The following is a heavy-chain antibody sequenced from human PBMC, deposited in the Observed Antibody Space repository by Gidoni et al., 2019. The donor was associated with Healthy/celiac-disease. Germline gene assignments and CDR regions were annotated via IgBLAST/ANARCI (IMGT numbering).Heavy chain of an antibody. J-gene: IGHJ6*02. Sequence: QVQLQQWGAGLLKPSETLSLTCAVYGGSFSGYYWFWIRQPPGKGLEWIGEINHSGSTNYNPSLKSRVTISVDTSKNQFSLKLSSVTAADTAVYYCARQKLMVREVIIYYYYGMDVWGQGTTVTVSS. CDR2: INHSGST. D-gene: IGHD3-10*01. CDR3: ARQKLMVREVIIYYYYGMDV. CDR1: GGSFSGYY. V-gene: IGHV4-34*01.